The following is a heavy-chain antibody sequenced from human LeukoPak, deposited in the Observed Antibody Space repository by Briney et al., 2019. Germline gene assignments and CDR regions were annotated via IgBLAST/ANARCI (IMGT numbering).Heavy chain of an antibody. D-gene: IGHD5-18*01. Sequence: PGGSLRLSCAASGFTFSSYAMSWVRQAPGKGLEWVSAISGSGGSTYYADSVEGRFTISRDNSKNTLYLQMNSLRAEDTAVYYCAKDLGYSYGYFDYWGQGTLVTVSS. J-gene: IGHJ4*02. CDR3: AKDLGYSYGYFDY. CDR1: GFTFSSYA. CDR2: ISGSGGST. V-gene: IGHV3-23*01.